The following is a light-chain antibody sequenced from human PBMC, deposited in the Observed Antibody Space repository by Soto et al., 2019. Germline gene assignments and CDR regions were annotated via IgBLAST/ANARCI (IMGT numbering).Light chain of an antibody. CDR3: QLYNTYFSLT. V-gene: IGKV1-5*03. CDR1: QSISTW. Sequence: DIQMTQSPSTLSASIGDRVTITCRASQSISTWVAWYQQKPGKAPKLLIYKTSILESGVPSRFRGSGSGTEFTLTISGLQPEDFASYYCQLYNTYFSLTFGGGTKVDI. CDR2: KTS. J-gene: IGKJ4*01.